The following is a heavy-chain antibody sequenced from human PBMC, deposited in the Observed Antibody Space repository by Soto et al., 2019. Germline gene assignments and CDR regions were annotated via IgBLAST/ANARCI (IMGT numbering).Heavy chain of an antibody. CDR3: ARSPYSSGWWGVDD. V-gene: IGHV3-74*01. J-gene: IGHJ4*02. CDR2: ISTDGSVT. Sequence: EVQLVESGGGLVQPGGSLRLSCAASGLTFSSYWMHWVRQAPGKGLVWVSRISTDGSVTTYADSVKGRFTISRDNAKNTLYLQMNSLRTEDTAVYYCARSPYSSGWWGVDDWGQGTLVTVSS. D-gene: IGHD6-19*01. CDR1: GLTFSSYW.